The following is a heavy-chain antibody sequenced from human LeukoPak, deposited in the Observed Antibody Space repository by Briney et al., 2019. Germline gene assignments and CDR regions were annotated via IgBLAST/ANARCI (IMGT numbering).Heavy chain of an antibody. CDR3: ARDSSGWYIDY. CDR2: INPDSGGT. V-gene: IGHV1-2*02. J-gene: IGHJ4*02. D-gene: IGHD6-19*01. CDR1: GYTFTGYY. Sequence: GASVKVSCKASGYTFTGYYMHWVRQAPVQGLEWMGWINPDSGGTNYAQKFQGRVTMTRDTSISTAYMELSRLRSDDTAVYYCARDSSGWYIDYWGQGTLVTVSS.